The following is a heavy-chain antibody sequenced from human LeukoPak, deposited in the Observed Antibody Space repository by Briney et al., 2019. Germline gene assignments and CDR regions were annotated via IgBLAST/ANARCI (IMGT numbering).Heavy chain of an antibody. Sequence: PGGSLRLSCAASGFTFSSYAMSWVRQAPGKGLEWVSAISGSGGSTYYADSVKGRFTISRDNSKNTLYLQMSRLRVEDTAVYYCARDVNYGDDAGWYFDVWGRGTLVTVSS. V-gene: IGHV3-23*01. D-gene: IGHD4-17*01. J-gene: IGHJ2*01. CDR2: ISGSGGST. CDR3: ARDVNYGDDAGWYFDV. CDR1: GFTFSSYA.